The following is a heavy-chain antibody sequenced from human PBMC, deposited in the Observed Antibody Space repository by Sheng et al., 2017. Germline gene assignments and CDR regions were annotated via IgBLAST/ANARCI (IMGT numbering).Heavy chain of an antibody. CDR3: ARDQVYSPRE. CDR2: ITSGSDHI. J-gene: IGHJ4*02. V-gene: IGHV3-21*01. D-gene: IGHD6-13*01. Sequence: EQLVESGGGLVKPGGSLRLSCAASNFVFSAYTMNWFRQAPGKGLEWVSSITSGSDHIYYADSVRGRFTISRDNAKNTAYLQMNNLRAEDTAVYYCARDQVYSPREWGQGSLVTVSS. CDR1: NFVFSAYT.